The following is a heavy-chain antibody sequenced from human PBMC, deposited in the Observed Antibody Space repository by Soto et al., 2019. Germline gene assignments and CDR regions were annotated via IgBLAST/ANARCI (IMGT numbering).Heavy chain of an antibody. V-gene: IGHV1-8*01. CDR1: GYSFISSD. CDR2: MNPNSGKT. J-gene: IGHJ6*01. Sequence: QVQLVQSGAEVKKPRASVKVSCKASGYSFISSDINWVRKATGQGLEWMGWMNPNSGKTDYAQKFQGRVIMTRYTSISTVYMELSSLIAEDTAVYYCARGCGFGVMDVWGQGTTVTVSS. CDR3: ARGCGFGVMDV. D-gene: IGHD6-25*01.